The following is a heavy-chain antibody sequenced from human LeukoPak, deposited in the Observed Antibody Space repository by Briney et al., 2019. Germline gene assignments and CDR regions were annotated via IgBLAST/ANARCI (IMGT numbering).Heavy chain of an antibody. CDR2: VTNSGSL. V-gene: IGHV4-59*02. CDR1: GGSVSLFY. Sequence: SETLSLTCTVAGGSVSLFYWNWIRQSPQKGLEGIGYVTNSGSLNYNPSLKSRVTMSVDPSTNQFSLKLSSVTASDTAVYYCVRDRSSGGDRTFDYWGQGTLVTVSS. D-gene: IGHD5-12*01. CDR3: VRDRSSGGDRTFDY. J-gene: IGHJ4*02.